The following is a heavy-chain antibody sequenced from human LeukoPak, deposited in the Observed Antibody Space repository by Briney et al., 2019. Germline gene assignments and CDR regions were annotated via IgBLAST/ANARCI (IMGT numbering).Heavy chain of an antibody. Sequence: SETLSLTCTVSGGPISSFYWTWIRQPPGKGLEWIGYIYYSGSTNYNPSLKSRVTISIDASKNQFSLKVNSVTAADTAVYYCARVTGVAGTAEYFQHWGQGTLVTVSS. J-gene: IGHJ1*01. D-gene: IGHD6-19*01. V-gene: IGHV4-59*01. CDR1: GGPISSFY. CDR3: ARVTGVAGTAEYFQH. CDR2: IYYSGST.